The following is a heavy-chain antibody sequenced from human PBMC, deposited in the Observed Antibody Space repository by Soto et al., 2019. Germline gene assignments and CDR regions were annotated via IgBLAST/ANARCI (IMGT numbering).Heavy chain of an antibody. CDR3: AKGGGMTTVTSEFDY. CDR2: ISGSGGST. V-gene: IGHV3-23*01. Sequence: GGSLRLSCAASGFTFSSYAMSWVRQAPGKGLEWVSAISGSGGSTYYADSVKGRFTISRDNSKNTLYLQMNSLRAEDTAVYYCAKGGGMTTVTSEFDYWGQGTLVTVSS. D-gene: IGHD4-17*01. CDR1: GFTFSSYA. J-gene: IGHJ4*02.